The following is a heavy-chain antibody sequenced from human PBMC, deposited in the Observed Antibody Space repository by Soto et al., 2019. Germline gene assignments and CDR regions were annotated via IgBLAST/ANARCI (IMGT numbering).Heavy chain of an antibody. J-gene: IGHJ6*04. CDR2: TYYRSKWYN. D-gene: IGHD6-13*01. CDR1: GDSVSCNSAA. Sequence: SQSRSLTCAMSGDSVSCNSAAWNWIRQSPSRGLEWLGRTYYRSKWYNDYAVSVKSRITINPDTSKNQFSLQLNSVTPEDTAVYYCARGEGQQLVVDVWGKGTTVTVSS. CDR3: ARGEGQQLVVDV. V-gene: IGHV6-1*01.